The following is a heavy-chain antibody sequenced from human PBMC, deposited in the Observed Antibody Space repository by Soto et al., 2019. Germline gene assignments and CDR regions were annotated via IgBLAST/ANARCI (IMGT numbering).Heavy chain of an antibody. Sequence: PGGSLRLSCAASGFTVSSNYMSWVRQAPGKGLEWVSVIYSGGSTYYADSVKGRFTISRHNSKNTLYLQMNSLRAEDTAVYYCARANTYYDILTGYRDYYYYMDVRGKGTTVTVS. CDR3: ARANTYYDILTGYRDYYYYMDV. CDR2: IYSGGST. V-gene: IGHV3-53*04. D-gene: IGHD3-9*01. J-gene: IGHJ6*03. CDR1: GFTVSSNY.